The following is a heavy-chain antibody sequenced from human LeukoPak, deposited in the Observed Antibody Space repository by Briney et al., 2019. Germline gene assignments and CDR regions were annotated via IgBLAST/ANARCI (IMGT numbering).Heavy chain of an antibody. J-gene: IGHJ5*02. CDR3: ANGLGYFDWLFDHPS. V-gene: IGHV3-33*06. CDR1: GFTFSSYG. CDR2: IWYDGSNK. D-gene: IGHD3-9*01. Sequence: TGTSLRLSCAASGFTFSSYGMHWVRQAPGKGLEWVAVIWYDGSNKYYADSVKGRFTISRDNSKNTLYLQMNSLRAEDTAVYYCANGLGYFDWLFDHPSWGQGTLVTVSS.